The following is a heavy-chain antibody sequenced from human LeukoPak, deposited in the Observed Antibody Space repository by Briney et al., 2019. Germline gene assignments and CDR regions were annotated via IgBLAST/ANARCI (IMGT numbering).Heavy chain of an antibody. Sequence: GGSLRLSCAGSGFTFSSFAMSSGRQAPGKGQGWVSAISGSGGTTYYAYSVKGRFTISRANSKNTLYLEMNSPTAEDMAVYYCAKDTSGSYFTGDYWGQGTLVTVSS. D-gene: IGHD3-22*01. CDR3: AKDTSGSYFTGDY. CDR1: GFTFSSFA. V-gene: IGHV3-23*01. CDR2: ISGSGGTT. J-gene: IGHJ4*02.